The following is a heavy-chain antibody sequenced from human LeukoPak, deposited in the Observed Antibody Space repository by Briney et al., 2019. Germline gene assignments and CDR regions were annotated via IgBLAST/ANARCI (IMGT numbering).Heavy chain of an antibody. V-gene: IGHV3-7*01. CDR3: ARAGVGASFDY. CDR1: GFTFSNYW. D-gene: IGHD1-26*01. Sequence: GGSLRLSCAASGFTFSNYWMTWVRQAPGKGLEWVANIQSDGSEKYYVDYVKGRFTIARDNAKNSLYLQMNSLRAEDTAVYYCARAGVGASFDYWGQGTLVTVSS. CDR2: IQSDGSEK. J-gene: IGHJ4*02.